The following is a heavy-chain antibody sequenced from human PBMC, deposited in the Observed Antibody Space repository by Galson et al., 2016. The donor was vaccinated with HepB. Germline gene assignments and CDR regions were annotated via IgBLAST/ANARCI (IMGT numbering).Heavy chain of an antibody. J-gene: IGHJ4*02. CDR2: ISYDGSSE. D-gene: IGHD3-10*01. CDR1: GFTFSTYA. V-gene: IGHV3-33*01. Sequence: SLRLSCAASGFTFSTYAMHWVRQAPGKGLEWVAVISYDGSSEYYIDSVKGRFTISRDNSRNTLCLQMNSLRAEDTALYYCARARVRGVFSFAHWGQGTLVTVSP. CDR3: ARARVRGVFSFAH.